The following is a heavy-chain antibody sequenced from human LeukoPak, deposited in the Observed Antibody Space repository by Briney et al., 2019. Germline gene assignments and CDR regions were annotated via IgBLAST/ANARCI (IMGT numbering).Heavy chain of an antibody. CDR1: GFTVSSNY. D-gene: IGHD6-13*01. V-gene: IGHV3-66*01. CDR2: IYSGGST. J-gene: IGHJ4*02. CDR3: ARGPYSSSWLASGFDY. Sequence: GGSLRLSCAASGFTVSSNYMSWVRQAPGMGLEWVSVIYSGGSTYYADSVKGRFTISRDNSKNTLYLQMNSLRAEDTAVYYCARGPYSSSWLASGFDYWGQGTLVTVSS.